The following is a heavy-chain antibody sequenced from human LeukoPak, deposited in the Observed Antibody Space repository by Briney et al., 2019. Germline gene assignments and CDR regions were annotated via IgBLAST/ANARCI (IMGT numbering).Heavy chain of an antibody. Sequence: GGSLRLSCAASGFTFSSYGMNWVRQAPGKGLEWVSSISSSSSYIYYADSVKGRFTISRDNAKNSLYLQMNSLRAEDTAVYYCARDRGYSGYDAFLDYWGQGTLVTVSS. J-gene: IGHJ4*02. D-gene: IGHD5-12*01. V-gene: IGHV3-21*01. CDR3: ARDRGYSGYDAFLDY. CDR2: ISSSSSYI. CDR1: GFTFSSYG.